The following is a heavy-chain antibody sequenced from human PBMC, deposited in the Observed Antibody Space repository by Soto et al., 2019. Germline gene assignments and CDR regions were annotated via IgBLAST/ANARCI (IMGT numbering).Heavy chain of an antibody. CDR3: ARVGGNWNDDYFDY. CDR2: MNPNSGDT. J-gene: IGHJ4*02. Sequence: QVQLVQSGAEVKKPGASVKVSCKPSGYTFSDHDINWVRQATGQGPEWLGWMNPNSGDTGYAQNFQGRVTMTRDNSIRTAYMELSSLRSEDTAVYYCARVGGNWNDDYFDYWGQGTLVTVSS. CDR1: GYTFSDHD. D-gene: IGHD1-1*01. V-gene: IGHV1-8*01.